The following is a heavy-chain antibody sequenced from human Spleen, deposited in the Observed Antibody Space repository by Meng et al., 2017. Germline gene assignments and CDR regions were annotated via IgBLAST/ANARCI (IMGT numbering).Heavy chain of an antibody. CDR3: AKVIFYDFTSYYYYGMEV. D-gene: IGHD3-3*01. V-gene: IGHV3-23*01. Sequence: GESLKISCAASGFTFSSYAMSWVRQAPGKGLEWVSAISGSGGSTYYADSVKGRFTISRDNSKNTLYLQMNSLRAEDTAVYYCAKVIFYDFTSYYYYGMEVWGQGTTVTVSS. CDR2: ISGSGGST. CDR1: GFTFSSYA. J-gene: IGHJ6*02.